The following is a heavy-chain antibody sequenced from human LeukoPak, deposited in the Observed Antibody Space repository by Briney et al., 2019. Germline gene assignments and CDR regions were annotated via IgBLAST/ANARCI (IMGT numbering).Heavy chain of an antibody. CDR1: GGSISNSDYY. Sequence: SETLSLTCTVSGGSISNSDYYWAWIRQPPGKGLEWIGNIYYTWSSSYNSSLKSRVTMSVDTSKDQFSLQLTSVTAADTAVYYCARENYCTNGVCWAFDPWGQGTLVTVSS. CDR3: ARENYCTNGVCWAFDP. D-gene: IGHD2-8*01. V-gene: IGHV4-39*07. J-gene: IGHJ5*02. CDR2: IYYTWSS.